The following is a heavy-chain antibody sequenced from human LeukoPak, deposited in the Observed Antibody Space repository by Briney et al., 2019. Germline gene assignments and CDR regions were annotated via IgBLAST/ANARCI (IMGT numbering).Heavy chain of an antibody. J-gene: IGHJ5*02. Sequence: SETLSLTCAVYGGSFSGYYWSWIRQPPGKGLEWIGEINHSGSTNYHPSLKSRVTMSVDTSKNQFSLKLSSVTAADTAVYYCARWRGYCSSTSCIKNWFDPWGQGTLVTVSS. CDR1: GGSFSGYY. V-gene: IGHV4-34*01. D-gene: IGHD2-2*01. CDR2: INHSGST. CDR3: ARWRGYCSSTSCIKNWFDP.